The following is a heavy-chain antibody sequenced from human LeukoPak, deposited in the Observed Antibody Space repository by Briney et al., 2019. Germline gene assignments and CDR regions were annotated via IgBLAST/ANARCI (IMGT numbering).Heavy chain of an antibody. J-gene: IGHJ6*03. CDR2: ISSSGSTI. V-gene: IGHV3-48*03. Sequence: GGSLRLSCAASGFTFSSYEMNWVRQAPGKGLEWVSYISSSGSTIYYADSVKGRFTISRDNAKNSLYLQMNSLRAEDTAVYYCARVASYYDILTGYYYMDVWGKGTTVTVSS. CDR1: GFTFSSYE. CDR3: ARVASYYDILTGYYYMDV. D-gene: IGHD3-9*01.